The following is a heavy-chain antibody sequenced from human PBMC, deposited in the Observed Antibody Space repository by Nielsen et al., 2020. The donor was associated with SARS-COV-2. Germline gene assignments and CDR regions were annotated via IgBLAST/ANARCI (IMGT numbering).Heavy chain of an antibody. D-gene: IGHD5-24*01. J-gene: IGHJ6*02. CDR2: ISSSGSTI. Sequence: GGSLRLSCAASGFTFSDYYMSWIRQAPGKGLEWVSYISSSGSTIYYADSVKGRFTISRDNAKNSLYLQMNSLRAEDTAVYYCASSQMATIPGYYYGMDVWGQGTTVTVSS. CDR1: GFTFSDYY. V-gene: IGHV3-11*01. CDR3: ASSQMATIPGYYYGMDV.